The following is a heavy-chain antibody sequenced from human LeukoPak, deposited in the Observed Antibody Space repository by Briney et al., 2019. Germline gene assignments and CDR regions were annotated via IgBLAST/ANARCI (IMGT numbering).Heavy chain of an antibody. J-gene: IGHJ4*02. CDR1: GGSISSSSYY. CDR2: TYSGGTA. CDR3: ARRVLGSGRQDC. Sequence: SETLSLTCTVSGGSISSSSYYWGWIRQPPGKGLEWIGNTYSGGTAHYNPSLRSRVTISVDTSKSQISLKLNSLTAADTAVYYCARRVLGSGRQDCWGQGTLVTVSS. D-gene: IGHD3-10*01. V-gene: IGHV4-39*01.